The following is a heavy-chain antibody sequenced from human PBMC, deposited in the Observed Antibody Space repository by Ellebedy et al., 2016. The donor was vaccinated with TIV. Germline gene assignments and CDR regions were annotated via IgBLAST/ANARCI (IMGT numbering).Heavy chain of an antibody. J-gene: IGHJ4*02. Sequence: SQTLSLTCAISGDSVSSNIALWNWIRQSPSRGLEWLGRTYYRSKWYNDYAVSVKGRITINPDTSKNQFSLQLNSVTPDDMAVYYCARALDWDSSSEYWGQGTLVTVSS. V-gene: IGHV6-1*01. CDR3: ARALDWDSSSEY. CDR2: TYYRSKWYN. D-gene: IGHD3-22*01. CDR1: GDSVSSNIAL.